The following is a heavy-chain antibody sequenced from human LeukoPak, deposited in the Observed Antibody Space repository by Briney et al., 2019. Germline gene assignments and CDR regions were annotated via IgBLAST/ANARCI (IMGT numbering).Heavy chain of an antibody. CDR3: ARDPNYYDSSGYYWDY. CDR1: GGTFSSYA. J-gene: IGHJ4*02. V-gene: IGHV1-69*10. CDR2: IIPIFGIA. D-gene: IGHD3-22*01. Sequence: SVKVSCKASGGTFSSYAISWVRQAPGQGLEWMGGIIPIFGIANYAQKFQGRVTITADKSTSTAYMELSSLRSEDTAVYYCARDPNYYDSSGYYWDYWGQGTLVTVSS.